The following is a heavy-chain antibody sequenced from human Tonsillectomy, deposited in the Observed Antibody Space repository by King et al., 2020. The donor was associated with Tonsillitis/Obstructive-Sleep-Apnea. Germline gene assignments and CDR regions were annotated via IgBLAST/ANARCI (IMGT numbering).Heavy chain of an antibody. CDR3: ARRGEDIVVVPAAKDYYYYYYMDV. J-gene: IGHJ6*03. CDR1: GGSFSGYY. CDR2: INHSGST. D-gene: IGHD2-2*01. Sequence: VQLQQWGAGLLKPSETPSLTCAVYGGSFSGYYWSWIRQPPGKGLEWIGEINHSGSTNYNPSLKSRVTISVDTSKNQFSLKLSSVTAADTAVYYCARRGEDIVVVPAAKDYYYYYYMDVWGKGTTVTVSS. V-gene: IGHV4-34*01.